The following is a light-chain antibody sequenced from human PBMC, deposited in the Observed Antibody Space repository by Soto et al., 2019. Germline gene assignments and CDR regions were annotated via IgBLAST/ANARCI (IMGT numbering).Light chain of an antibody. Sequence: QSVLTQPPSVSAARGQKVTISGSGSSSNIGNNYVSWYQQLPGTAPKLLIYDNNKRPSGIPDRFSGSKSGTSATLGITGLQTGDEADYYCGTWDSSLSAYVFGTGTKVTVL. J-gene: IGLJ1*01. CDR2: DNN. CDR3: GTWDSSLSAYV. V-gene: IGLV1-51*01. CDR1: SSNIGNNY.